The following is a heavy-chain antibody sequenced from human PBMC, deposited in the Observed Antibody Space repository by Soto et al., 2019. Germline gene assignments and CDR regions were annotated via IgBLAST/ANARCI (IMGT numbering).Heavy chain of an antibody. CDR3: ARFHYLAAFDY. D-gene: IGHD3-10*01. CDR2: INHSGST. J-gene: IGHJ4*02. V-gene: IGHV4-34*01. Sequence: QVQLQQWGAGLLKPSETLSLTCAVYGGSFSGYYWSWIRQPPGKGLEWIGEINHSGSTNYNPSLKSRVTISVNTSQNQFSLKLSSVTAADTAVYYCARFHYLAAFDYWGQGTLVTVSS. CDR1: GGSFSGYY.